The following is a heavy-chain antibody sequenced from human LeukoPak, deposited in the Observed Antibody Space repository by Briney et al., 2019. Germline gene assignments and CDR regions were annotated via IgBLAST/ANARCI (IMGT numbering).Heavy chain of an antibody. CDR2: IGSTAI. D-gene: IGHD6-19*01. CDR1: GFTVSTHS. Sequence: GGSLRLSCAASGFTVSTHSMAWVRQAPGQGLEWVSYIGSTAIYADSVRGRFTISRDNAENSLYLQMNSLRVEDTGVYYCARDGPPAGAWDFDYWGQGSPVPVSS. CDR3: ARDGPPAGAWDFDY. V-gene: IGHV3-48*01. J-gene: IGHJ4*02.